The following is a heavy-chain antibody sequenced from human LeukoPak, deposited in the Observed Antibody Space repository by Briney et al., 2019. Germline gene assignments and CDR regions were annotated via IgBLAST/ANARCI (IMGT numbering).Heavy chain of an antibody. Sequence: ASVTVSCKASGYTFTSYGISWVRQAPGQGLEGMGWISAYNGNTNYAQKLQGRVTMTTDTSTSTAYMELRSLRSDDTAVYYCARDRQQLVWRYYYYYGMDVWGQGTTVTVSS. CDR1: GYTFTSYG. CDR2: ISAYNGNT. J-gene: IGHJ6*02. D-gene: IGHD6-13*01. CDR3: ARDRQQLVWRYYYYYGMDV. V-gene: IGHV1-18*01.